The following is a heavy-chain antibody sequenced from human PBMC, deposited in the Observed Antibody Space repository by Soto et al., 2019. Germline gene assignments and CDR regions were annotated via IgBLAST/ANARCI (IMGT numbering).Heavy chain of an antibody. Sequence: GPTLVKPTQALTLTCTFSGFSLDSRGKCVGWIRQSPGKAPEWLALIDWEDDEYYTPSLRTRLTISKDTSKNQVVLTMTNMGTVDTATYYCARMRAGSSGPFDSWGPGVLVTVSS. CDR1: GFSLDSRGKC. J-gene: IGHJ4*02. V-gene: IGHV2-70*13. CDR2: IDWEDDE. D-gene: IGHD6-19*01. CDR3: ARMRAGSSGPFDS.